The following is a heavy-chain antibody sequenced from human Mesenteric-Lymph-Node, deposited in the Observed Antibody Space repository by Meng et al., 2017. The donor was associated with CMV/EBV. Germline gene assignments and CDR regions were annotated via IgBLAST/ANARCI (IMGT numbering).Heavy chain of an antibody. J-gene: IGHJ6*02. D-gene: IGHD2-2*01. CDR1: GGTFSVHD. CDR2: IIPIFGTA. V-gene: IGHV1-69*13. Sequence: VKVSCKASGGTFSVHDITWVRQAPGQGLEWMGGIIPIFGTANYAQKFQGRVTITTDESTSTAYMELSSLRSEDTAVYYCARTLVVPAADDPEYYYYYGMDVWGQGTTVTVSS. CDR3: ARTLVVPAADDPEYYYYYGMDV.